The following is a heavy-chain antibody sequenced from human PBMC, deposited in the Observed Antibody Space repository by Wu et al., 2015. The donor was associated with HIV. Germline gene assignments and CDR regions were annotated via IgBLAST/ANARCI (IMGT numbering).Heavy chain of an antibody. Sequence: QVQLVQSGAEVKKPGSSVKVSCKASGGTFSSYAISWVRQAPGQGLEWMGRIIPIFGTANYAQKFQGRVTITTDEAKTIAYMELSSLRSDDTAVYYCARNTDSVATSLYSLGVWGQGTTVTVSS. V-gene: IGHV1-69*05. J-gene: IGHJ6*02. CDR3: ARNTDSVATSLYSLGV. D-gene: IGHD6-19*01. CDR1: GGTFSSYA. CDR2: IIPIFGTA.